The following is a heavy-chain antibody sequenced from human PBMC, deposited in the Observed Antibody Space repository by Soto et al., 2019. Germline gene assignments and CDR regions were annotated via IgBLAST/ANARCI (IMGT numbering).Heavy chain of an antibody. CDR1: GASVSGQY. V-gene: IGHV4-34*01. D-gene: IGHD3-10*01. CDR3: ARGGITMAWNYYYYGMDV. CDR2: IIPTGST. Sequence: ETLSLTCAVSGASVSGQYWSWIRQPPGKGLEWVGEIIPTGSTTYNPSLKSRLSFSLDTSKNHFSLNLSSVSVADTAVYYCARGGITMAWNYYYYGMDVWGQGTTVTVSS. J-gene: IGHJ6*02.